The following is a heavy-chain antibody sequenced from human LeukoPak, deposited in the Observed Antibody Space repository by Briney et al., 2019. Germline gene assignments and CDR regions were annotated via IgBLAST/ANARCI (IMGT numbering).Heavy chain of an antibody. CDR3: AKDEGALRRVGATHFDY. V-gene: IGHV3-23*01. CDR2: ISGSGGST. CDR1: GFTFSSYA. J-gene: IGHJ4*02. Sequence: GGSLRLSCAAPGFTFSSYAMSWVRQAPGKGLEWVSAISGSGGSTYYADSVKGRFTISRDNSKNTLYLQMNSLRAEDTAVYYCAKDEGALRRVGATHFDYWGQGTLVTVSS. D-gene: IGHD1-26*01.